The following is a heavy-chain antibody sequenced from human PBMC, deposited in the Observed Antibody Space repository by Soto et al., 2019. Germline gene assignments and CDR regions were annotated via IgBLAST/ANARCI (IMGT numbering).Heavy chain of an antibody. CDR1: GVSIGSHDW. CDR3: ATRDTGRVY. J-gene: IGHJ4*02. CDR2: SHQSGNT. Sequence: PSETLSLTCAVSGVSIGSHDWWTWVRQPPGKGLEWIGESHQSGNTNYNSSLESRVTISLDKSKNHFSLQLSSVTVADTAVYYCATRDTGRVYWGQ. V-gene: IGHV4-4*02. D-gene: IGHD5-18*01.